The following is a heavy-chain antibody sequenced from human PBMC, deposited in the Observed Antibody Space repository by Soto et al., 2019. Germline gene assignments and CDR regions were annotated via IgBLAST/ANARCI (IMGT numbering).Heavy chain of an antibody. CDR3: ARGYTGYCSGGTCYWFDP. Sequence: EMQLVESGGGLVKPGGSLRLSCAASGFSFSSYCMNWVRQAPGKGLEWVSSISSSASHINYADSVKGRFTISRDNAKKSLYLQMNSLRAEDTAVYYCARGYTGYCSGGTCYWFDPWGQGTLVTVSS. D-gene: IGHD2-15*01. J-gene: IGHJ5*02. CDR2: ISSSASHI. V-gene: IGHV3-21*01. CDR1: GFSFSSYC.